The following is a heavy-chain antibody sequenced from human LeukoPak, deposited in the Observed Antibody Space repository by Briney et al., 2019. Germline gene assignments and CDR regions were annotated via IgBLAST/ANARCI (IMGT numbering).Heavy chain of an antibody. CDR3: AREDDSSGYYYLDAFDI. J-gene: IGHJ3*02. CDR2: IKQDGSEK. D-gene: IGHD3-22*01. V-gene: IGHV3-7*01. CDR1: GFTFSSYW. Sequence: GGSLRLSCAASGFTFSSYWMSWVRQAPGKGLEWVANIKQDGSEKYYVDSVKGRFTIPRDNAKNTLYLQMNSLRAEDRAVYYCAREDDSSGYYYLDAFDIWGQGTMVTVSS.